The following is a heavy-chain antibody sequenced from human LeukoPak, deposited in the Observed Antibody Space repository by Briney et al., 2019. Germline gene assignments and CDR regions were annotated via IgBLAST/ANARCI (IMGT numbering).Heavy chain of an antibody. V-gene: IGHV3-66*01. CDR2: IYSGDNT. J-gene: IGHJ5*02. D-gene: IGHD6-13*01. Sequence: PGGSLRLSCAASGFTVSSYYMTWVRQAPGKGLEWVSVIYSGDNTYYADSVKGRFTISRDNSKNTLYLQMNSLSVEDTAVYYCARKGQQRGWFDPWGQGTLVTVSS. CDR3: ARKGQQRGWFDP. CDR1: GFTVSSYY.